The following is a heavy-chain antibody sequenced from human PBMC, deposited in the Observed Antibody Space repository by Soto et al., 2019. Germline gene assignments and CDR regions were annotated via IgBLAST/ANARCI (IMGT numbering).Heavy chain of an antibody. V-gene: IGHV3-20*01. CDR2: INWNGGST. CDR1: GFTFDDYG. D-gene: IGHD2-15*01. J-gene: IGHJ3*02. CDR3: ARAYCSGGSCYSDAFDI. Sequence: GGSLRLSCAASGFTFDDYGMSWVRQAPGKGLEWVSGINWNGGSTGYADSVKGRFTISRDNAKNSLYLQMNSLRAEDTALYHCARAYCSGGSCYSDAFDIWGQGTMVTVSS.